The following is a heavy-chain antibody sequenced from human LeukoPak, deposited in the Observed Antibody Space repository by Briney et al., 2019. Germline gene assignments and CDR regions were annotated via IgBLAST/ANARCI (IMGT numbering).Heavy chain of an antibody. D-gene: IGHD3-10*01. V-gene: IGHV4-31*03. Sequence: SETLSLTCTVSGGSISSGGYSWSWIRQHPGKGLEWIGYIYYSGSTYYNPSLKSRVTISVDTSKNQFSLKLGSVTAADTAVYYCARGGYYSDAFDIWGQGTMVTVSS. J-gene: IGHJ3*02. CDR2: IYYSGST. CDR1: GGSISSGGYS. CDR3: ARGGYYSDAFDI.